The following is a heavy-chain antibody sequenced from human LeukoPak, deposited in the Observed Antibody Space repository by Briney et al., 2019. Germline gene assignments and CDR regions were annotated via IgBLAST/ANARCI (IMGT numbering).Heavy chain of an antibody. CDR1: GFTFSSYE. D-gene: IGHD3-3*01. CDR3: AKPLRVGWLLGYAY. J-gene: IGHJ4*02. V-gene: IGHV3-48*03. Sequence: GGSLRLSCAASGFTFSSYEMNWVRQAPGKGLEWVSYISSSGSTIYYADSVKGRFTISRDNAKNSLYLQMNSLRAEDTAVYYCAKPLRVGWLLGYAYWGQGTLVTVSS. CDR2: ISSSGSTI.